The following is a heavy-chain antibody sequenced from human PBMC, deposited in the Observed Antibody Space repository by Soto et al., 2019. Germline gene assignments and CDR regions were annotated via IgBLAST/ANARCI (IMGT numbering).Heavy chain of an antibody. D-gene: IGHD3-22*01. Sequence: PGGSLGPSFLAPAFPLCGHAMSWVRQAPGKGLEWVSTIRGSGGSTYYADSVKGRFTISRDNSKNTLYLQMNSLRAEDTAVYYCAKLHYDSSGYYHYWGQGTLVTVS. J-gene: IGHJ4*02. V-gene: IGHV3-23*01. CDR3: AKLHYDSSGYYHY. CDR2: IRGSGGST. CDR1: AFPLCGHA.